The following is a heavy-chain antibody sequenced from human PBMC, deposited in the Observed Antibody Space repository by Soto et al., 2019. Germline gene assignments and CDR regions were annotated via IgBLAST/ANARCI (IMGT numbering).Heavy chain of an antibody. D-gene: IGHD6-19*01. Sequence: QVQLVQSGAEVKKPGASVKVSCKASGYTFTDFYLYWVRQAPGHGLQYMGRINPNTGGASFARNFQGRVTLTRDTSISTTYMELSRLTSDDTAVYYCVRDRLKRMAGTNYYFDYWGQGTLVTVSS. V-gene: IGHV1-2*06. CDR2: INPNTGGA. J-gene: IGHJ4*02. CDR3: VRDRLKRMAGTNYYFDY. CDR1: GYTFTDFY.